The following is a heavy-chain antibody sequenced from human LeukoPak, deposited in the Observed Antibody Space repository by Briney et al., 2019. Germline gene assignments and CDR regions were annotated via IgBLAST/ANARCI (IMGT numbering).Heavy chain of an antibody. V-gene: IGHV1-46*01. CDR2: INPSGGST. Sequence: ASVKVSCKASGYTFTSYYMHWARQAPGQGLEWMGIINPSGGSTSYAQKFQGRVTMTRDMSTSTVYMELSSLRSEDTAVYYCARDRRGYSGYDPYAYWGQGTLVTVSS. CDR1: GYTFTSYY. J-gene: IGHJ4*02. D-gene: IGHD5-12*01. CDR3: ARDRRGYSGYDPYAY.